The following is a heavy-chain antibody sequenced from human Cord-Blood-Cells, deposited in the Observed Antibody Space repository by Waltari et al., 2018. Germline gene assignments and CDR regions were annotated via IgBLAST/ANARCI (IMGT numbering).Heavy chain of an antibody. CDR2: IKSSGSTI. V-gene: IGHV3-48*03. CDR1: GFTFSSYE. CDR3: ARGARVRGVKLYFDY. Sequence: EVQLVESGGGLVQPGGSLRLSCAASGFTFSSYEMNWVRQAQGKGLELVSYIKSSGSTIYYADSVKGRFTISRDNAKNSLYLQMNSLRAEDTAVYYCARGARVRGVKLYFDYWGQGTLVTVSS. J-gene: IGHJ4*02. D-gene: IGHD3-10*01.